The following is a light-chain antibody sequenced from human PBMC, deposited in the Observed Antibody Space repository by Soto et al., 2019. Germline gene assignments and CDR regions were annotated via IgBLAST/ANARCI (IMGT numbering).Light chain of an antibody. CDR1: SSDVGGYDY. CDR2: DVT. Sequence: QSALTQPAPVSGSRGQAFTISFTGTSSDVGGYDYVSWYQQYPGTAPKLLIYDVTHRPSGVSNRFSGSKSGNTASPTISLLQDEELSDSVYSSYISTYTSVCASGPEVTVL. CDR3: SSYISTYTSV. J-gene: IGLJ1*01. V-gene: IGLV2-14*03.